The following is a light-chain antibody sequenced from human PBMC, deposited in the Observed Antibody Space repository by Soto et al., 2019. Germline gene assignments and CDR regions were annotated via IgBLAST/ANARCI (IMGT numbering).Light chain of an antibody. V-gene: IGKV3-15*01. CDR2: GAS. CDR3: QQYNNWPRT. J-gene: IGKJ1*01. Sequence: ETVMTQSPATLSMSPGERANLSCRASQSVSNNLAWYQHKPGQAPCLLIYGASSRSTGIPARFSGSGSGTQFTLTINSLQSEDFAVYFCQQYNNWPRTFGQGTKVDIK. CDR1: QSVSNN.